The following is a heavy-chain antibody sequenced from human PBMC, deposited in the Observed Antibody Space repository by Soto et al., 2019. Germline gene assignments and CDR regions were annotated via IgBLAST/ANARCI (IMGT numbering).Heavy chain of an antibody. CDR3: AKGLRYYGSWSYYPSEY. CDR2: ISYDGSNK. Sequence: QVQLVESGGGVVQPGRSLRLSCAASGFTFSSYGMHWVRQAPGKGLEWVAVISYDGSNKYYADSVKGRFTISRDNSKNTLYLQMNSLRAENTAVYYCAKGLRYYGSWSYYPSEYWGQGTLVTVSS. D-gene: IGHD3-10*01. CDR1: GFTFSSYG. J-gene: IGHJ4*02. V-gene: IGHV3-30*18.